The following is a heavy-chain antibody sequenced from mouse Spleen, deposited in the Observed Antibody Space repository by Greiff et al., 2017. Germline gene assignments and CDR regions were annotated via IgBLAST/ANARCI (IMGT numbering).Heavy chain of an antibody. CDR3: ARSFYYGSSLYAMDY. CDR2: ISSGGSYT. V-gene: IGHV5-6*01. J-gene: IGHJ4*01. D-gene: IGHD1-1*01. Sequence: EVKLMESGGDLVKPGGSLKLSCAASGFTFSSYGMSWVRQTPDKRLEWVATISSGGSYTYYPDSVKGRFTISRDNAKNTLYLQMSSLKSEDTAMYYCARSFYYGSSLYAMDYWGQGTSVTVSS. CDR1: GFTFSSYG.